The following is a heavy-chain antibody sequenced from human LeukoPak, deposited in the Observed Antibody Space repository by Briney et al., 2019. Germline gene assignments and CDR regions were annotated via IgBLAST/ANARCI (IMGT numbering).Heavy chain of an antibody. CDR1: GYTFTNYY. CDR2: INPTAGST. J-gene: IGHJ4*02. D-gene: IGHD3-10*01. Sequence: ASVKVSCKASGYTFTNYYIHWVRQAPGQGLEWMGVINPTAGSTSYAQTFQNLQGRVTMTRDTSTSTVYMELSNLRSEDTAVHYCARDFRAAMVRGVRGRCLNYWGQGTLVTVSS. V-gene: IGHV1-46*01. CDR3: ARDFRAAMVRGVRGRCLNY.